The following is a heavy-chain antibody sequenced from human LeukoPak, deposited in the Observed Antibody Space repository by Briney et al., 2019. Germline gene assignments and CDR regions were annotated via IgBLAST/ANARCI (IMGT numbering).Heavy chain of an antibody. Sequence: GSSVKVSCKASGGTFSSYAISWVRQAPGQGLEWMGRIIPILGIANYAQKFQGRVPITADKSTSTAYMELSSLRSEDTAVYYCARAETYYYDSSGYRIEYFQHWGQGTLVTVSS. D-gene: IGHD3-22*01. CDR3: ARAETYYYDSSGYRIEYFQH. V-gene: IGHV1-69*04. CDR1: GGTFSSYA. J-gene: IGHJ1*01. CDR2: IIPILGIA.